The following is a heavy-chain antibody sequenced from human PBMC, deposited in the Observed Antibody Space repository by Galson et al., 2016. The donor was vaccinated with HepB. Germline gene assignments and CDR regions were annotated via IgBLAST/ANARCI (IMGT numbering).Heavy chain of an antibody. CDR2: INPNGGAT. CDR1: GYSFPDYY. Sequence: SCKASGYSFPDYYIHWVRQAPGQGLEWMAWINPNGGATHYAQTFQGRVTVTRDTSVSTVYMELRRLTSDDTAVYYCARDYYYDGTYFFDYWGQGTLVTVSA. CDR3: ARDYYYDGTYFFDY. J-gene: IGHJ4*02. D-gene: IGHD3-22*01. V-gene: IGHV1-2*02.